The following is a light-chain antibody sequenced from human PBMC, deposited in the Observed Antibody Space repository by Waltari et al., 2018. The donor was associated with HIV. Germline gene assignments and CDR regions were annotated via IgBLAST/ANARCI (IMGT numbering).Light chain of an antibody. J-gene: IGLJ2*01. CDR3: SSYTSSDTQI. V-gene: IGLV2-14*03. CDR2: NVN. CDR1: TGDLGAYNY. Sequence: QSALTQPASVSGSPGQSISISCIGSTGDLGAYNYVSWYQQHPGKAPRFIIYNVNYRPSGVSHRFSGSKSGNTASLTISGLQAEDEAVYHCSSYTSSDTQIFGGGTKVTVL.